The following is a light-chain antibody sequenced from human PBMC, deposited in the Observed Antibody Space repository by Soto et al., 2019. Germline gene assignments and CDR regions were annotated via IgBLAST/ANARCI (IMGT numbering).Light chain of an antibody. V-gene: IGLV6-57*04. CDR2: ENN. Sequence: NFMLTQPHSVSESPGKTVTISCTRSSGSIASNDVQWYQQRPGSAPTTVIYENNQRPSGVPDRFSGSTDGSSNSASLTISGLQTEDDADYYCQSYDSSTVVFGGGTQLTVL. J-gene: IGLJ2*01. CDR1: SGSIASND. CDR3: QSYDSSTVV.